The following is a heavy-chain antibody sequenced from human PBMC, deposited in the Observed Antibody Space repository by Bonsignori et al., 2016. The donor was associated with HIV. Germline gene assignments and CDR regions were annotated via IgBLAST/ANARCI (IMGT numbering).Heavy chain of an antibody. Sequence: WIRQPPGKGLEWIGRIYTSGSTNYNPSLKSRVTISVDTSKNQFSLKLSSVTAADTAVYYCARSVVHLMGFDYWGQGTLVTVSS. CDR3: ARSVVHLMGFDY. V-gene: IGHV4-61*02. J-gene: IGHJ4*02. CDR2: IYTSGST. D-gene: IGHD2-21*01.